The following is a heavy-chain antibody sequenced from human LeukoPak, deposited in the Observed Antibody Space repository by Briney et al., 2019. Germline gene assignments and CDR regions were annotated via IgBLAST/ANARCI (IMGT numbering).Heavy chain of an antibody. J-gene: IGHJ3*02. CDR2: INYSGSA. V-gene: IGHV4-59*08. D-gene: IGHD4-17*01. CDR3: ARHNYDDYVFDI. CDR1: GGSLRSYY. Sequence: SETLSLTCTVSGGSLRSYYFSWMRQSPGKGLEWIAYINYSGSASYNPSLKSRVTMSVDTSKQFSLSLSSVTAADSAVYYCARHNYDDYVFDIWGQGTKVTVS.